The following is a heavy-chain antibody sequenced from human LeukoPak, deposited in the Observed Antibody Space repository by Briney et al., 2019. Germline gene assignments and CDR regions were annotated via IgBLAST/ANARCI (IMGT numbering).Heavy chain of an antibody. D-gene: IGHD3-22*01. CDR1: GYTFTSYY. J-gene: IGHJ6*03. V-gene: IGHV1-46*01. Sequence: GASVKVSCKASGYTFTSYYMHWVRQAPGQGLEWMGIINPSGGSTSYAQKFQGRVTMTRDTSTSTVYMELSSLRSEDTAVYYCARAGLEDSSGYYYSLSYYYYYMDVWGKGTTVTVSS. CDR3: ARAGLEDSSGYYYSLSYYYYYMDV. CDR2: INPSGGST.